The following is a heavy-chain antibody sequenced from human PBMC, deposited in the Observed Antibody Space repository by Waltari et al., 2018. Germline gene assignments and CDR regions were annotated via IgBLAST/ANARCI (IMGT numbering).Heavy chain of an antibody. CDR3: AREPQAPYYFDS. Sequence: VQLQESGPGLVKPSETLSLTCTVSGGSISTYYWNWVRQPAGKGLEWIGRRYRTGDTNYNASLRSRVTMLVDTSKTQFSLKVASVTAADTAVYYCAREPQAPYYFDSWGQGVLVAVSS. J-gene: IGHJ4*02. CDR2: RYRTGDT. CDR1: GGSISTYY. V-gene: IGHV4-4*07.